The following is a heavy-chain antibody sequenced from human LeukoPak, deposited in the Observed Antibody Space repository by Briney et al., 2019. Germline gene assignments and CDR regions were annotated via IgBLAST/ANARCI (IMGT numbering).Heavy chain of an antibody. CDR2: INHSGST. J-gene: IGHJ4*02. CDR3: ARGIVVVPAAFDY. D-gene: IGHD2-2*01. CDR1: GGSFRGYY. V-gene: IGHV4-34*01. Sequence: PSETLSLTCAAYGGSFRGYYWSGFGQPPGKGLEWIGEINHSGSTNYNPSLKSRVTISVDTSKNQFSLKLSSVTAADTAVYYCARGIVVVPAAFDYWGQGTLVTVSS.